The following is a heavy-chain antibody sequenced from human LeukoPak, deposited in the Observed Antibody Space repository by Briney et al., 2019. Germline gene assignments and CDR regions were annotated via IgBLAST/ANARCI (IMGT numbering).Heavy chain of an antibody. D-gene: IGHD3-16*02. J-gene: IGHJ5*02. CDR3: ARDPGLRLWELSVNWFDP. CDR2: TYYRSKWYN. Sequence: SQTLSLTCAISGDSVSSNSAAWNWIRQSPSRGLEWLGRTYYRSKWYNDYAVSVKSRITINPDTSKNQFSLQLNSVTPEDTAVYYCARDPGLRLWELSVNWFDPWGQGTLVTVSS. V-gene: IGHV6-1*01. CDR1: GDSVSSNSAA.